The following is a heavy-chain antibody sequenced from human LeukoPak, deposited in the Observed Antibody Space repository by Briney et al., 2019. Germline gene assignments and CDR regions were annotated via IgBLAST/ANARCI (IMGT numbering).Heavy chain of an antibody. J-gene: IGHJ5*02. D-gene: IGHD4-17*01. CDR1: GYSFTTYW. CDR3: VRQRGSSETINHFDP. CDR2: IYPDDSDS. V-gene: IGHV5-51*01. Sequence: GESLKISCETAGYSFTTYWIGWVRQMPGTGLEWVGAIYPDDSDSRYSPSFQGQVVISAARSIRTAYLQWNSLKTSDTDMYYCVRQRGSSETINHFDPWGQGTLVTVSS.